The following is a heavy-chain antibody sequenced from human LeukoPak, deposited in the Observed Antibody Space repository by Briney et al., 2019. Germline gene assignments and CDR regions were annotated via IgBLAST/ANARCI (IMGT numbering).Heavy chain of an antibody. V-gene: IGHV5-51*01. CDR1: GYSFTSYW. Sequence: GESLKISCKGSGYSFTSYWIGWVRQMPGKGLEWMGVIYPGDSDTRYSPSFQGQVTISADKSLSTAYLQWSSLKASDTAMYYCARRSSTWYVAESYYFDYWGQGTLVTVSS. J-gene: IGHJ4*02. CDR3: ARRSSTWYVAESYYFDY. D-gene: IGHD6-13*01. CDR2: IYPGDSDT.